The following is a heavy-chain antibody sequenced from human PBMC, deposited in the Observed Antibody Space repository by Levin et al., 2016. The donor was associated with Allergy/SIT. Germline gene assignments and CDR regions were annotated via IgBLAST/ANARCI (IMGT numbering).Heavy chain of an antibody. Sequence: WIRQPPGKGLEWVSAISGSGGSTYYADSVKGRFTISRDNSKNTLYLQMNSLRAEDTAVYYCARDGAVAGLADYWGQGTLVTVSS. V-gene: IGHV3-23*01. J-gene: IGHJ4*02. D-gene: IGHD6-19*01. CDR2: ISGSGGST. CDR3: ARDGAVAGLADY.